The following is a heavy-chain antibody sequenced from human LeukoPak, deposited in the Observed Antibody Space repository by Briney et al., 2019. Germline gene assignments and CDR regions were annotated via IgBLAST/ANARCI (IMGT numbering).Heavy chain of an antibody. CDR3: ARARVPVKEGSYLDLDY. CDR2: INPNSGGT. D-gene: IGHD3-10*01. V-gene: IGHV1-2*02. Sequence: ASVKVSCKASGYTFTGYYMHWVRQAPGQGLEWMGWINPNSGGTNYAQKFQGRVTMTRDTSINTAYMELSRLRSDDTAVYYCARARVPVKEGSYLDLDYWGQGTLVTVSS. CDR1: GYTFTGYY. J-gene: IGHJ4*02.